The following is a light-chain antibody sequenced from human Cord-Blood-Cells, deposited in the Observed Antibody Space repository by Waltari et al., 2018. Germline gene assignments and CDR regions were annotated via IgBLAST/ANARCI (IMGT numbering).Light chain of an antibody. Sequence: SSELTQPPSVSVSPGPTATITCSGDKSGDTHACWYQQKPGQSPVLVIYQDSKRPSGIPERFSGSNSGNTATLTISGTQAMDEADYYCQAWDSSTVVFGGGTKLTVL. J-gene: IGLJ2*01. V-gene: IGLV3-1*01. CDR3: QAWDSSTVV. CDR2: QDS. CDR1: KSGDTH.